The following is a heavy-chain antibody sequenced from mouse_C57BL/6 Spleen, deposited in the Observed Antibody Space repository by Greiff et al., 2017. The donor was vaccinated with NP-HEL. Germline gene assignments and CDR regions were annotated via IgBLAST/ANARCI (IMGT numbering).Heavy chain of an antibody. CDR1: GYTFTDYY. Sequence: EVQLQQSGPELVKPGASVKISCKASGYTFTDYYMNWVKQSHGKSLEWIGDINPNNGGTSYNQKFKGKATLTVDKSYSKAYMELRSLTSEDSAVYYCAKNVAWFAYWGQGTLFTVSA. CDR2: INPNNGGT. V-gene: IGHV1-26*01. CDR3: AKNVAWFAY. J-gene: IGHJ3*01.